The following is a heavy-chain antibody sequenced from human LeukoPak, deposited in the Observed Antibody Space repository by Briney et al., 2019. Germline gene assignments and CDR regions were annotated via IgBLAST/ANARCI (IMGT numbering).Heavy chain of an antibody. V-gene: IGHV4-59*01. CDR1: GGSISSYY. D-gene: IGHD4-17*01. CDR3: ARVYGDYFDAFDI. CDR2: IYYSGST. Sequence: PSETLSLTCTVSGGSISSYYWSWIRQPPGKGLEWIGYIYYSGSTNYNPSLKSRVTISVDTSKNQFSQKLSSVTAADTAVYYCARVYGDYFDAFDIWGQGTMVTVSS. J-gene: IGHJ3*02.